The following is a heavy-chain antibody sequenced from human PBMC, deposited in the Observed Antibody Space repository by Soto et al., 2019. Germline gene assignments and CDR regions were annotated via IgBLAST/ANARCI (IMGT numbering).Heavy chain of an antibody. D-gene: IGHD5-12*01. Sequence: QVQLVESGGGVVQPGRSLRLSCAASGFTFSSYAMHWVRQAPGKGLEWVAVISYDGSNKYQADSVKGRFTISRDNSKNXVYLQMNSLRAEDTAVYYCARGGDGYNYYYYGMDVWGQGTTVTVSS. CDR1: GFTFSSYA. CDR2: ISYDGSNK. J-gene: IGHJ6*02. CDR3: ARGGDGYNYYYYGMDV. V-gene: IGHV3-30-3*01.